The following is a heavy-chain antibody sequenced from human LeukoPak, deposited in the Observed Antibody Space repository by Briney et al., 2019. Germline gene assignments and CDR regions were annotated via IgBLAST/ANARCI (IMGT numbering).Heavy chain of an antibody. CDR1: GGSFSGYY. J-gene: IGHJ5*02. CDR3: ARGELGYCSGGSCYSGITWFDP. D-gene: IGHD2-15*01. Sequence: PSETLYLTCAVYGGSFSGYYWSWIRQPPGKGLEWIGEINHSGSTNYNSSLKSRVTIYVDQSKNQFSLTLNSVTAADTAVYYCARGELGYCSGGSCYSGITWFDPWGQGTLVSVSS. V-gene: IGHV4-34*01. CDR2: INHSGST.